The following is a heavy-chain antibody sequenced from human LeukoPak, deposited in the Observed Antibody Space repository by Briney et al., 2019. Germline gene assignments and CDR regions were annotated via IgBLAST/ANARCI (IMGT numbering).Heavy chain of an antibody. CDR2: IIPIFGTA. CDR3: ARSCSDFWSGNVRYLLGY. J-gene: IGHJ4*02. CDR1: GGTFSSYA. V-gene: IGHV1-69*05. D-gene: IGHD3-3*01. Sequence: SVKVSCKASGGTFSSYAISWVRQAPGQGLEWMGRIIPIFGTANYAQKFQGRVTITTDESTSTAYMELSSLRSEDTAVYYCARSCSDFWSGNVRYLLGYWGQGTLVTVSS.